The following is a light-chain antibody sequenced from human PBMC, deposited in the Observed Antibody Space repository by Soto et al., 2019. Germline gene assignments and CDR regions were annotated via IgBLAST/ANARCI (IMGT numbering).Light chain of an antibody. CDR3: GAWDSSLRGVV. Sequence: QSVLTQPPSVSAAPGQKVTISCSGSSSHVGNNYVSWYQQLPGTAPQLLIYDNNKRPSGIPDRFSGSKSATSATLDITALQTGDEADYYCGAWDSSLRGVVFGGGTKLTVL. V-gene: IGLV1-51*01. CDR1: SSHVGNNY. J-gene: IGLJ3*02. CDR2: DNN.